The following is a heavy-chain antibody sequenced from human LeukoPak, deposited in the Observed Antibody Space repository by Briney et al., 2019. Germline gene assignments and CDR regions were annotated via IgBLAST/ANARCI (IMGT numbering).Heavy chain of an antibody. CDR2: IIPILGIA. CDR3: ARVGANSGSFTDY. CDR1: GGTFSSYA. J-gene: IGHJ4*02. V-gene: IGHV1-69*04. D-gene: IGHD3-22*01. Sequence: GASVKVSCKASGGTFSSYAISWVRQAPGQGLEWMGRIIPILGIANYAQKFQGRVTITADKSTSTAYMELSSLRSGDTAVYYCARVGANSGSFTDYWGQGTLVTVSS.